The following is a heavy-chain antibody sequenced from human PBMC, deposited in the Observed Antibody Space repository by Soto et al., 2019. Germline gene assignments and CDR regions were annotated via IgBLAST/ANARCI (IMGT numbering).Heavy chain of an antibody. J-gene: IGHJ4*02. CDR3: ARVLSNYYDDSAYWGFDY. Sequence: QVQLQESGPGLVKPSETLSLTCSVSGGYISSNYWSWIRQPPGKGLEWIGDIFDSENTNYNPSLKSRVTMSVDTSKNQFSLKLSSVTAADTAVYYCARVLSNYYDDSAYWGFDYWGQGTLVSVSS. CDR1: GGYISSNY. V-gene: IGHV4-59*01. D-gene: IGHD3-22*01. CDR2: IFDSENT.